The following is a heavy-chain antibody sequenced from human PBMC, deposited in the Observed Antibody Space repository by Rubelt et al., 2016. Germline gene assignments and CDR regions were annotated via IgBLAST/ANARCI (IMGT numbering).Heavy chain of an antibody. CDR2: INHSGST. CDR1: GGSFSGYY. J-gene: IGHJ4*02. Sequence: QVQLQQWGAGLLKPSETLSLTCAVYGGSFSGYYWSWIRQPPGKGLEWIGEINHSGSTNYNPSLKSRVTISVDTSKNQFSLKLSSVTAADTAVYYCARQIGVVTADYWGQGTLVTVSS. CDR3: ARQIGVVTADY. D-gene: IGHD4-23*01. V-gene: IGHV4-34*01.